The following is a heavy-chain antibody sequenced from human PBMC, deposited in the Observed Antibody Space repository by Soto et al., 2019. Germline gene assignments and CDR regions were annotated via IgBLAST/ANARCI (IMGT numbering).Heavy chain of an antibody. CDR3: ARARRRVTTQGSRLDY. D-gene: IGHD4-17*01. CDR1: GGSISSYY. Sequence: PSETLSLTCTVSGGSISSYYWSWIRQPPGKGLEWIGYIYYSGSPNYNPSLKSRVTISVDTSKIQFSLKLSSVTAADTAVFYCARARRRVTTQGSRLDYGGQGTLVTVSS. V-gene: IGHV4-59*08. CDR2: IYYSGSP. J-gene: IGHJ4*02.